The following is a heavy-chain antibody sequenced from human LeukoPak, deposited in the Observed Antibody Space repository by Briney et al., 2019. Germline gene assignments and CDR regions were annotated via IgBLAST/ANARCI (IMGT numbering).Heavy chain of an antibody. CDR2: IYSTGIT. V-gene: IGHV4-39*01. Sequence: PSETLSLTCTVSGDSITSPNYYWGWIRQPPGKGLEWIGNIYSTGITYYNPSLKSRGTISVDTSKNQFSLKLTSMTVADTAVYYCASSPSTVWLEKWFDPWGHGTQVIVSA. D-gene: IGHD6-19*01. CDR1: GDSITSPNYY. J-gene: IGHJ5*02. CDR3: ASSPSTVWLEKWFDP.